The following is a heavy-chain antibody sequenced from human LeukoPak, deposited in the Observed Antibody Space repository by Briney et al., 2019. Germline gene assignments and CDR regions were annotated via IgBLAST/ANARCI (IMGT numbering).Heavy chain of an antibody. CDR3: ARRTPGYCSGGGCYAFQH. CDR1: GFTFSSYA. D-gene: IGHD2-15*01. V-gene: IGHV3-30-3*01. CDR2: ISYDGSNK. Sequence: GGSLRLSCAASGFTFSSYAIHWVRQAPGKGLEWVAVISYDGSNKYYADSVKGRFTISRDNAQNSLYLQMNSLRAEDTAVYYCARRTPGYCSGGGCYAFQHWGQGTLVTVSS. J-gene: IGHJ1*01.